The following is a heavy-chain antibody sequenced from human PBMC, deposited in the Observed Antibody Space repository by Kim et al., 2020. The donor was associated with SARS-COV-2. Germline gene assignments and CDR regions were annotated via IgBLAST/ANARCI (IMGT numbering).Heavy chain of an antibody. CDR2: ISAYNGNT. CDR1: GYTFTSYG. CDR3: AREGGVVPAAMLTYYYYGMDV. V-gene: IGHV1-18*01. Sequence: ASVKVSCKASGYTFTSYGISWVRQAPGQGLEWMGWISAYNGNTNYAQKLQGRVTMTTDTSTSTAYMELRSLRSDDTAVYYCAREGGVVPAAMLTYYYYGMDVWGQGTTVTVSS. D-gene: IGHD2-2*01. J-gene: IGHJ6*02.